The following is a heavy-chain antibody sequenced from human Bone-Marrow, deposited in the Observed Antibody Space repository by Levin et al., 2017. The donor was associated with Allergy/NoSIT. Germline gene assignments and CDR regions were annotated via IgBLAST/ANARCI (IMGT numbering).Heavy chain of an antibody. Sequence: SCAASGFTFKTYGMHWVRQAPGKGLEWVALISYDGSDKYYIDSVKGRFSISRDNSKNTLYLQMNSLRLEDTAIYYCAKDVLNMVGTRSRDYWGQGTLVTVSS. D-gene: IGHD4/OR15-4a*01. CDR2: ISYDGSDK. CDR3: AKDVLNMVGTRSRDY. CDR1: GFTFKTYG. J-gene: IGHJ4*02. V-gene: IGHV3-30*18.